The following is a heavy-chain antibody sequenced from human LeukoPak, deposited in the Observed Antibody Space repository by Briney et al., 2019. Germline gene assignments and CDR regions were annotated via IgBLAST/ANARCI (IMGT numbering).Heavy chain of an antibody. CDR2: INHSGST. J-gene: IGHJ4*02. CDR3: ARGVGYSGIAAM. V-gene: IGHV4-34*01. D-gene: IGHD6-13*01. CDR1: GGSFSGYY. Sequence: SETLSLTCAVYGGSFSGYYWSWIRQPPGKGLEWIGEINHSGSTNYNPSLKSRVTISVDTSKNQFSLKLSSVTAADTAVYYCARGVGYSGIAAMWGQGTPVTVSS.